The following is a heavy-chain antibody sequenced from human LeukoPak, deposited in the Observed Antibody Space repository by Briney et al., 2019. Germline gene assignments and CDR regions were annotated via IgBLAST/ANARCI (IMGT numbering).Heavy chain of an antibody. CDR3: GGFGYEAGVDL. CDR2: IKPDGSET. J-gene: IGHJ4*02. D-gene: IGHD2-15*01. V-gene: IGHV3-7*01. CDR1: GFMFSTYW. Sequence: GGSLRLSCAASGFMFSTYWMTWVRQAPGKGPEWVANIKPDGSETYYVDAVKGRFTISRDNTKNLLYLQMNNLRGEDAAVCHCGGFGYEAGVDLWGQGTLVTVSS.